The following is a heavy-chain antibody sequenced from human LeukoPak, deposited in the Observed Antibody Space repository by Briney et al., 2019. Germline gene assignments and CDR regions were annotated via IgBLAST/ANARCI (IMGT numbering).Heavy chain of an antibody. CDR3: TNDGGSHFL. CDR1: GFTFSGSA. Sequence: GGSLRLSCAASGFTFSGSAMHWVRQASGKGLGWVGRIRSKANSYATAYAASVKGRFTISRDDSKNTGDLQMNSLKTEDTAVYYCTNDGGSHFLWGQGTLVTVSS. D-gene: IGHD2-15*01. CDR2: IRSKANSYAT. J-gene: IGHJ4*02. V-gene: IGHV3-73*01.